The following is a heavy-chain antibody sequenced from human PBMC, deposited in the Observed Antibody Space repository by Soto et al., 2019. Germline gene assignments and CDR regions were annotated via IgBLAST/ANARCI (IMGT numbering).Heavy chain of an antibody. V-gene: IGHV3-21*01. CDR3: ARDLYYFASSGFNY. J-gene: IGHJ4*02. CDR2: ISSSSSYI. Sequence: GGSLRLSCVASGLTISTDSMMWVRQAPGKGLEWVSSISSSSSYIYYADSVKGRFTISRDNAKNSLYLQMNSLRAEDTAVYYCARDLYYFASSGFNYWGQGT. CDR1: GLTISTDS. D-gene: IGHD3-22*01.